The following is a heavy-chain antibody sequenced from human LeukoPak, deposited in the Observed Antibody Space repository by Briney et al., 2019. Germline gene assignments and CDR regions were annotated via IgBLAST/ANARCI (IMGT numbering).Heavy chain of an antibody. Sequence: PGGSLRLSCAASGFTFSSYAMSWVRQAPGKGLEWVSAISGSGGSTYYADSVKGRFTISRDNSKNTLYLQMDSLRAEDTAVYYCAKDRDYSYYYYYGMDVWGQGTTVTVSS. V-gene: IGHV3-23*01. J-gene: IGHJ6*02. CDR1: GFTFSSYA. CDR3: AKDRDYSYYYYYGMDV. CDR2: ISGSGGST. D-gene: IGHD4-17*01.